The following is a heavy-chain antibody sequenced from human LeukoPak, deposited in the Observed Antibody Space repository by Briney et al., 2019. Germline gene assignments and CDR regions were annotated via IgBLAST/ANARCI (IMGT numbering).Heavy chain of an antibody. CDR3: ATDVRSSPLGF. D-gene: IGHD6-13*01. CDR1: GFTVTNDY. J-gene: IGHJ4*01. V-gene: IGHV3-66*01. Sequence: GGSLRLSCAVSGFTVTNDYMNWVRQAPGKGLEWVSIIYSGGSTYYADSVKGRFTISRDSSNNTLFLQMSNLRADDSGLYYCATDVRSSPLGFWGHGTLVTVSS. CDR2: IYSGGST.